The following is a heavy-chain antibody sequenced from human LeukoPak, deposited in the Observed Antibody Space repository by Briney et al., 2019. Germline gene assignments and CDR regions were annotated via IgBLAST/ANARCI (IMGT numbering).Heavy chain of an antibody. V-gene: IGHV1-2*02. CDR1: GYTFTGYY. D-gene: IGHD3-22*01. CDR3: ARWYYYETSGLYYGSFDN. J-gene: IGHJ5*02. CDR2: INPNSGVT. Sequence: ASVKVSCKASGYTFTGYYMHWVRQAPGQGLEWMGWINPNSGVTNYAQKFQGRVTMTRDTSISTAYMELSRLRSDDTAVYYCARWYYYETSGLYYGSFDNWGQGTLVTVSS.